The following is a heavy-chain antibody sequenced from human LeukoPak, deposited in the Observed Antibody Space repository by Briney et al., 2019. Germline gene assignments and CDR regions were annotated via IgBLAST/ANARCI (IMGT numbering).Heavy chain of an antibody. D-gene: IGHD2-2*02. CDR2: ISYDGSNK. Sequence: GGSLRLSCAASGFTFSSYAMHWVRQAPGKGLEWVAVISYDGSNKYYADSVKGRFTISRDNSKNTLYLQMNSLRAEDTAVYYCARGENCSSTSCYILPFDYWGQGTLVTVSS. CDR3: ARGENCSSTSCYILPFDY. CDR1: GFTFSSYA. J-gene: IGHJ4*02. V-gene: IGHV3-30-3*01.